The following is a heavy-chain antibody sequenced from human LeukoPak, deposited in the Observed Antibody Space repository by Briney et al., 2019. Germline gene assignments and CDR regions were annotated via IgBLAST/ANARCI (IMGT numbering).Heavy chain of an antibody. V-gene: IGHV4-4*07. CDR2: IYTSGST. CDR3: ARDRRGYSSPDFDS. D-gene: IGHD5-18*01. J-gene: IGHJ4*02. Sequence: PSETLSLTXTVSGGSISSYYWSWIRQPAGKGLEWIGRIYTSGSTNYNPSLKSRVTMSVDTSKNQFSLKLSSVTAADTAVYYCARDRRGYSSPDFDSWGQGTLVTVSS. CDR1: GGSISSYY.